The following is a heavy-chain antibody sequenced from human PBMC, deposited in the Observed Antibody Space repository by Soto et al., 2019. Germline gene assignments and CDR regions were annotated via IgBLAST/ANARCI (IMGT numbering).Heavy chain of an antibody. CDR2: IFSDGTT. J-gene: IGHJ4*02. V-gene: IGHV3-53*02. CDR1: GFTVSSNY. Sequence: EVQLVETGGGLIQPGGSLRLSCAASGFTVSSNYMSWVRQPPGRGLEWVSAIFSDGTTYYADSLQGRFTISRDSSKNMLYLQMNSLRPDDTAVYYCTRETVPPAYHYYDSWGQGTLVTVSS. D-gene: IGHD2-2*01. CDR3: TRETVPPAYHYYDS.